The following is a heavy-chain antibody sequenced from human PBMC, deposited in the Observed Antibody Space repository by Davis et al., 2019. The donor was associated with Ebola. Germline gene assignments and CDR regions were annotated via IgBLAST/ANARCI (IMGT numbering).Heavy chain of an antibody. CDR1: GFTFSSYS. J-gene: IGHJ6*04. D-gene: IGHD4-23*01. CDR2: ISSSSSYI. Sequence: GGSLRLSCAASGFTFSSYSMNWVRQAPGKGLEWVSSISSSSSYIYYADSVKGRFTISRDNAKNSLYLQMNSLRAEDTAVYYCARVRGVVTAYGYYYGMDVWGKGTTVTVSS. V-gene: IGHV3-21*01. CDR3: ARVRGVVTAYGYYYGMDV.